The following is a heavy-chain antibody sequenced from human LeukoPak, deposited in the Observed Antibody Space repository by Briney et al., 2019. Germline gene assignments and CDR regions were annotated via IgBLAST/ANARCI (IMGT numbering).Heavy chain of an antibody. CDR2: ITTYTGYT. D-gene: IGHD2-21*02. CDR3: TRGRPGDPTLFDY. CDR1: GYGFTTYG. Sequence: ASVKVSCKTSGYGFTTYGLGWVRQAPGQGLECVGWITTYTGYTNYAQKFQGRVTMTTDTSTSTAYMELRSLRSDDTAVYYCTRGRPGDPTLFDYWGQGTLVTVSS. V-gene: IGHV1-18*01. J-gene: IGHJ4*02.